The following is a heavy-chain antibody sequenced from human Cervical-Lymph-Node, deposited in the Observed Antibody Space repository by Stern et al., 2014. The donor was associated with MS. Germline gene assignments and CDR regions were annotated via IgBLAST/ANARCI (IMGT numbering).Heavy chain of an antibody. V-gene: IGHV3-30-3*01. J-gene: IGHJ4*02. CDR3: AREDYRNYSPHIDY. D-gene: IGHD4-11*01. Sequence: QVQLVQSGGGVVQPGRSLRLSCAASGFSFTGHTMHWVRQAPGKGLERVTSISYDGSKKQYAGSVKGRFTISRDTSKNTLYLQMNSLRVEDTALYYCAREDYRNYSPHIDYWGQGTLVTVSS. CDR2: ISYDGSKK. CDR1: GFSFTGHT.